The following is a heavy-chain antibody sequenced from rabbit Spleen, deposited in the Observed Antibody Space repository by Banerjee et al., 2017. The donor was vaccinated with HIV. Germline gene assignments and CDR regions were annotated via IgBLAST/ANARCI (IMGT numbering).Heavy chain of an antibody. Sequence: QEQLVESGGGLVQPEGSLTLTCTASGFSFSSSYWICWVRQVSGKGLEWIGCVGIGSGRTYYASWAKGRFTISKTSSTTVTLQMSSLTAADTATYFCAKTLPDSSNTAFDLWGPGTLVTVS. J-gene: IGHJ4*01. CDR2: VGIGSGRT. D-gene: IGHD8-1*01. CDR3: AKTLPDSSNTAFDL. CDR1: GFSFSSSYW. V-gene: IGHV1S45*01.